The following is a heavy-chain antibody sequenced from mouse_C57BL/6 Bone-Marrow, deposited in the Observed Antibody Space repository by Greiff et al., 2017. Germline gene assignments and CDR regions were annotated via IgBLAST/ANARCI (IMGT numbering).Heavy chain of an antibody. Sequence: EVKLVESGGGLVKPGGSLKLSCAASGFTFSSYAMSWVRQTPEKRLEWVATISDGGSYTYYPDNVKGRFTISRDNAKNNLYLQMSHLKSEDTAMYYCASDPVPYAMDYWGQGTSVTVSS. CDR1: GFTFSSYA. CDR2: ISDGGSYT. V-gene: IGHV5-4*03. J-gene: IGHJ4*01. CDR3: ASDPVPYAMDY.